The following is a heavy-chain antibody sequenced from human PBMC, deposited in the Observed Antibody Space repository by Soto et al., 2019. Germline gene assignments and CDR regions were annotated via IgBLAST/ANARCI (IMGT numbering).Heavy chain of an antibody. Sequence: QLQLQESGPGLVKPSETLSLTCTVSGGSISSSSYYWAWIRQPPGKGLEWIGSIHYSGTTYYNPSLKSRVTISVDTSKNQFSLKLSSVTAADTAMYYCAKSEYSSTWLYRYWGQGTLVTVSS. CDR2: IHYSGTT. V-gene: IGHV4-39*01. CDR3: AKSEYSSTWLYRY. J-gene: IGHJ4*02. D-gene: IGHD6-13*01. CDR1: GGSISSSSYY.